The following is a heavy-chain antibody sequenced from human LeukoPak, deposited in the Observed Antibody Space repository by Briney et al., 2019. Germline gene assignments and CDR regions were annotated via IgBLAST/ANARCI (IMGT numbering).Heavy chain of an antibody. Sequence: EASVKVTCKASGGTFSSYAISWVRQAPGQGLEWMGRIIPILGIANYAQKFQGRVTITADKSTSTAYMELSSLRSEDTAVYYCARALGSIVATITTGFDPWGQGTLVTVSS. CDR1: GGTFSSYA. V-gene: IGHV1-69*04. J-gene: IGHJ5*02. D-gene: IGHD5-12*01. CDR2: IIPILGIA. CDR3: ARALGSIVATITTGFDP.